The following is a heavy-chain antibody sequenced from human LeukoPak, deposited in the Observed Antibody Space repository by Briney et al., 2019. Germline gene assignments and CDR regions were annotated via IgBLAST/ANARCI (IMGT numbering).Heavy chain of an antibody. CDR1: GFSFSSYW. J-gene: IGHJ4*02. V-gene: IGHV3-7*01. D-gene: IGHD2-15*01. CDR2: MNPHGSEK. Sequence: PGGSLRLSGTASGFSFSSYWMNWVRQAPGKGLEWVANMNPHGSEKNYVDSVKGRFTISRDNAKNSLYLQLNSLRSEDTAVYYCAKNRGYASFDYWGQGTLVTVSS. CDR3: AKNRGYASFDY.